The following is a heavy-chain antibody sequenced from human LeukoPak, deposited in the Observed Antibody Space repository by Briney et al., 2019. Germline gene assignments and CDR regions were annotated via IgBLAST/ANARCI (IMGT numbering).Heavy chain of an antibody. D-gene: IGHD4-11*01. CDR3: ARFPTPKNYFDY. CDR2: IYTSGST. J-gene: IGHJ4*02. Sequence: SETLSLTCTVSGGSISSGSYYWSWIRQPAGKGLESIGRIYTSGSTNYNPSLKSRVTISVDTSKNQFSLKLSSVTAADTAVYYCARFPTPKNYFDYWGQGTLVTVSS. CDR1: GGSISSGSYY. V-gene: IGHV4-61*02.